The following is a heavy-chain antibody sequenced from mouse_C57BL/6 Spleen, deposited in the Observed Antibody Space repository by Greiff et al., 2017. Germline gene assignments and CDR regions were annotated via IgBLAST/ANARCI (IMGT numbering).Heavy chain of an antibody. CDR1: GFTFTSYW. J-gene: IGHJ2*01. CDR2: IDPSDSYT. CDR3: ARGYLDY. Sequence: QVQLQQPGAELVMPGASVKLSCKASGFTFTSYWMHWVKQRPGQGLEWIGEIDPSDSYTNYTQKFKGKSTLTVDKSSNTAYMQLSSLTSEDSAVYYCARGYLDYWGQGTTLTVSS. V-gene: IGHV1-69*01. D-gene: IGHD2-2*01.